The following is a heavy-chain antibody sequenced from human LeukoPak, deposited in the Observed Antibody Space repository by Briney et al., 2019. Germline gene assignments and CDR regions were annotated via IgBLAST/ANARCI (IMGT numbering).Heavy chain of an antibody. J-gene: IGHJ6*03. D-gene: IGHD6-25*01. Sequence: PSETLSLTCTVSGGSISTYYWSWIRQPPGKGLEWIGSIYHSGSTYYNPSLKSRVTISVDTSKNQFSLRLSSVTAADTAVYYCARAAAYYYYYMDVWGKGTTVTVSS. CDR2: IYHSGST. CDR1: GGSISTYY. V-gene: IGHV4-59*08. CDR3: ARAAAYYYYYMDV.